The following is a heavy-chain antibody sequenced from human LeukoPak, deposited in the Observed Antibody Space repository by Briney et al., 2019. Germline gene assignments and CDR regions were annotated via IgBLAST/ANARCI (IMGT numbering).Heavy chain of an antibody. Sequence: ASVKVSCKASGYTFTSYYMHWVRQAPGQGLEWMVIINPSGGSTSYAQEFQGRVTMTRDTSTSTVYMELSSLRSEDTAVYYCARGGYSSSWYGEFDYWGQGTLVTVSS. CDR3: ARGGYSSSWYGEFDY. J-gene: IGHJ4*02. CDR1: GYTFTSYY. V-gene: IGHV1-46*01. D-gene: IGHD6-13*01. CDR2: INPSGGST.